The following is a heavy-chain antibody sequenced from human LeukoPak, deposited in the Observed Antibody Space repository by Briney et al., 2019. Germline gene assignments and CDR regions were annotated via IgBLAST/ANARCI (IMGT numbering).Heavy chain of an antibody. D-gene: IGHD3-9*01. CDR3: ARSAHLTGFDF. J-gene: IGHJ4*02. CDR1: GYTFTGYY. CDR2: INPNSGGT. Sequence: ASVKVSCKASGYTFTGYYMHWVRQAPGQGLEWMGWINPNSGGTNYAQKFLGRGTMTRDTSISTAYMELSRLRSDDTAVYYCARSAHLTGFDFWGQGTLVTVSS. V-gene: IGHV1-2*02.